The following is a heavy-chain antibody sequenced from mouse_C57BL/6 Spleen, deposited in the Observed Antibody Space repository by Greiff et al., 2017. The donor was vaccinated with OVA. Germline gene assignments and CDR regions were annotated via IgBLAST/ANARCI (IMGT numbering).Heavy chain of an antibody. V-gene: IGHV3-5*01. Sequence: EVKLLESGPGLVKPSQTVFLTCTVTGISITTGNYRWSWIRQFPGNKLEWIGYIYYSGTITYNPSLTSRTTITRDTPKNQFFLEMNSLTAEDTATYYCARYYYGSSYPGYFDYWGQGTTLTVSS. CDR2: IYYSGTI. CDR3: ARYYYGSSYPGYFDY. CDR1: GISITTGNYR. D-gene: IGHD1-1*01. J-gene: IGHJ2*01.